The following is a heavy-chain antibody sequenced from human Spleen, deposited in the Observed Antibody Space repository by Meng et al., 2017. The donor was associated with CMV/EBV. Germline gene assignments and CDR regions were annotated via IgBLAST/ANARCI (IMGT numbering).Heavy chain of an antibody. CDR2: IYFGGST. D-gene: IGHD1-14*01. V-gene: IGHV4-39*07. CDR3: ARDLNPVLGDDGLDL. J-gene: IGHJ6*02. CDR1: GGSISSTRYF. Sequence: SETLSLTCTVSGGSISSTRYFWGWIRQPPGKGLEWIGTIYFGGSTSYNPSLKSRVTISVDTSKNQFSLILRSVTAADTAVYYCARDLNPVLGDDGLDLWGQGTTVTVSS.